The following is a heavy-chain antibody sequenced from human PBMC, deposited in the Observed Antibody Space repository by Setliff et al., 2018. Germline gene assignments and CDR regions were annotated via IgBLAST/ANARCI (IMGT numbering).Heavy chain of an antibody. CDR1: ELIFSHTW. J-gene: IGHJ3*02. V-gene: IGHV3-15*01. D-gene: IGHD5-12*01. CDR3: AKEVTATPDI. CDR2: IKGQTDGGTT. Sequence: GGSLRLSCAAPELIFSHTWMNWVRQAPGKGLEWVGRIKGQTDGGTTDYAAPVKGRFSISRDDSKNTVYLQMNSLKTEDTAVYYCAKEVTATPDIWGQGTMVTVSS.